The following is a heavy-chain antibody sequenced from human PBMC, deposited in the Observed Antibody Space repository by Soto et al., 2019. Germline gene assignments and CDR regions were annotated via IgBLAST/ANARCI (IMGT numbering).Heavy chain of an antibody. J-gene: IGHJ4*02. V-gene: IGHV3-7*01. CDR3: AGPLLDY. CDR1: GFTFSSYW. D-gene: IGHD3-10*01. Sequence: GGSLRLSCAASGFTFSSYWVTWVRQAPGKGLEWVANIKQDGSEKYYVDSVKGRFTISRDNAKNSLYLQMNSLRAEDTAVYYCAGPLLDYWGQGTLVTVSS. CDR2: IKQDGSEK.